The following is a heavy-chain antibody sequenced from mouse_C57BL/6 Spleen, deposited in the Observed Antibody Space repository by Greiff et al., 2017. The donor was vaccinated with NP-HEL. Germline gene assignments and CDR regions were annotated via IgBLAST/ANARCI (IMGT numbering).Heavy chain of an antibody. V-gene: IGHV1-64*01. CDR1: GYTFTSYW. CDR2: IHPNSGST. J-gene: IGHJ3*01. CDR3: AGDPTGFAY. Sequence: QVQLKQSGAELVKPGASVKLSCKASGYTFTSYWMHWVKQRPGQGLEWIGMIHPNSGSTNYNEKFKSKATLTVDKSSSTAYMQLSSLTSEDSAVYYCAGDPTGFAYWGQGTLVTVSA.